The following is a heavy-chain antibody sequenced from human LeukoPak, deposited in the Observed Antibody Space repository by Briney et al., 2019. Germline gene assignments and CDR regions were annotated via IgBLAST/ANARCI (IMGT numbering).Heavy chain of an antibody. D-gene: IGHD3-22*01. V-gene: IGHV3-20*04. CDR1: GFTFDDYG. Sequence: GGSLRLSCAASGFTFDDYGMSWVRQAPGKGLEWVSGINWNGGSTGYADSVKGRFTISRDNAKNSLYLQMNSLRAEDTALYYCARGNYYDSSGSRHGSDAFDIWGQGTMVTVSS. CDR3: ARGNYYDSSGSRHGSDAFDI. J-gene: IGHJ3*02. CDR2: INWNGGST.